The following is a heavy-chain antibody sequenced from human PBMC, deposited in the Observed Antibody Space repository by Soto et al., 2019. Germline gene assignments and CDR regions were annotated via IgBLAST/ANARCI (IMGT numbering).Heavy chain of an antibody. D-gene: IGHD2-2*03. CDR2: IYYSGST. Sequence: PSETLSLTCPVSGGSLSSYYSSWIRQPPGKGLEWIGYIYYSGSTNYNPSLKSRVTISVDTSNNQFSLKLSSVTAADTAVYYCAGRYGYCSDYWGQGTLVTVSS. CDR3: AGRYGYCSDY. CDR1: GGSLSSYY. J-gene: IGHJ4*02. V-gene: IGHV4-59*08.